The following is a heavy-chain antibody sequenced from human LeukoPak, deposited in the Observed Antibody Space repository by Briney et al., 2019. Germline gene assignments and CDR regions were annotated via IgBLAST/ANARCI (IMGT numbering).Heavy chain of an antibody. D-gene: IGHD4-11*01. CDR1: GGSISSSSYY. Sequence: SETLSLTCTVSGGSISSSSYYWGWIRQPPGKGLEWIGSIYYSGSTYYNPSLKSRVTISVDTSKNQFSLKLSSVTAADTAVYYCARGEDDFSKIDYWGQGTLVTVSS. CDR2: IYYSGST. V-gene: IGHV4-39*07. CDR3: ARGEDDFSKIDY. J-gene: IGHJ4*02.